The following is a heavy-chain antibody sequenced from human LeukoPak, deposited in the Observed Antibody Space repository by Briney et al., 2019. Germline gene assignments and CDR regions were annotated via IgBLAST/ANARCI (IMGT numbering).Heavy chain of an antibody. V-gene: IGHV3-11*01. CDR3: VRSKWEPGY. CDR2: ISSSGTA. CDR1: GFTFTDYY. J-gene: IGHJ4*02. Sequence: GGSLRLSCAASGFTFTDYYMAWIRQAPGKGLEWVSYISSSGTAYHADSVKGRFTIYRDNDKSSVHPQMNTLRAEDTAVYYCVRSKWEPGYWGQRTLVTVSS. D-gene: IGHD1-26*01.